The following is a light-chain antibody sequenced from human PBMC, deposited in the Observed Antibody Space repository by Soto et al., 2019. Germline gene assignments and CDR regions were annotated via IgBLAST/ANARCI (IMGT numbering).Light chain of an antibody. Sequence: EIVMTQPPSTLSVSPDQKSTLSCRASQSVSSNLAWYQQKPGQAPRLLIYGASTRATGIPARFSGSGSGTEFTLTISSLQSEDFAVYYCQQYNNWPRTFGQGTKVDIK. CDR1: QSVSSN. V-gene: IGKV3-15*01. CDR2: GAS. J-gene: IGKJ1*01. CDR3: QQYNNWPRT.